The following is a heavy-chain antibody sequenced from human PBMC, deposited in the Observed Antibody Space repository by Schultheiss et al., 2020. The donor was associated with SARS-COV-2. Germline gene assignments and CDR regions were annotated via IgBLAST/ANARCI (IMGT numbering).Heavy chain of an antibody. Sequence: SETLSLTCAVYGGSFSGYYWGWIRQPPGKGLEWIGRIYTSGSTNYNPSLKSRVTMSVDTSKNQFSLKLSSVTAADTAVYYCARVYGDYRNWYFDLWGRGTLVTVSS. V-gene: IGHV4-59*10. CDR3: ARVYGDYRNWYFDL. CDR1: GGSFSGYY. D-gene: IGHD4-17*01. CDR2: IYTSGST. J-gene: IGHJ2*01.